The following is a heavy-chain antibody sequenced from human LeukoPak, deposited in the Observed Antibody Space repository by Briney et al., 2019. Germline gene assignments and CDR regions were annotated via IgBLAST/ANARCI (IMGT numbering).Heavy chain of an antibody. CDR3: TKDARTCHSSGCWKPSDF. Sequence: GGSLRLSCAASGFNFRSYWMHWVRQPPGKGPVWVSRIDSDGTATYADSVKGRFTISRDNANNMLYLQMNSLGADDTAVYYCTKDARTCHSSGCWKPSDFWGQGALVTVSS. CDR2: IDSDGTAT. J-gene: IGHJ4*02. CDR1: GFNFRSYW. D-gene: IGHD3-22*01. V-gene: IGHV3-74*01.